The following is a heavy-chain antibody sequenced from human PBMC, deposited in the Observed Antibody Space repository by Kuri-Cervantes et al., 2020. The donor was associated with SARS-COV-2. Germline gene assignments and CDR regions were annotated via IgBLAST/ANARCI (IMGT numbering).Heavy chain of an antibody. V-gene: IGHV4-59*01. CDR1: GDSIRDYY. CDR3: ARSWVSVAARYGGFDN. CDR2: VYYSGIT. J-gene: IGHJ4*02. D-gene: IGHD6-19*01. Sequence: SETLLTCNVSGDSIRDYYWNWIRQSPGKGLEWIGYVYYSGITDYNPSLKSRVTISVHTSKNQFSLRLNSVTAADTAIYYCARSWVSVAARYGGFDNWGQGTLVTVSS.